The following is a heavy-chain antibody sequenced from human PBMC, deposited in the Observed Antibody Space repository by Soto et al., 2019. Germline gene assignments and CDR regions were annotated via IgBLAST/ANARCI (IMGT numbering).Heavy chain of an antibody. CDR3: ARHSLATQPGDY. CDR1: GFPFSSYG. CDR2: IWYDGSNK. Sequence: LRLSCAASGFPFSSYGMHWVRQAPGKGLEWVAVIWYDGSNKYYADSVKGRFTISRDNSKNTLYLQMTTLRASDSAMYYCARHSLATQPGDYWGQGTRVTVSS. D-gene: IGHD5-12*01. V-gene: IGHV3-33*01. J-gene: IGHJ4*02.